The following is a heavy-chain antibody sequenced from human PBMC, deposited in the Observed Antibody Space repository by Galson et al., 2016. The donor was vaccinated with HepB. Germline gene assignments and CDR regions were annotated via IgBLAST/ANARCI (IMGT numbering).Heavy chain of an antibody. D-gene: IGHD3-10*01. V-gene: IGHV3-30*03. CDR3: AREGGLRYFDY. Sequence: SLRLSCAASGFTFNNYGMHWVRQAPGKGLEWLAIMSYDGSNKHYADSVKGRFTISRDNSKNMLTLQMTSLRPEDTALYYCAREGGLRYFDYWGQGTLVPVSS. CDR2: MSYDGSNK. CDR1: GFTFNNYG. J-gene: IGHJ4*02.